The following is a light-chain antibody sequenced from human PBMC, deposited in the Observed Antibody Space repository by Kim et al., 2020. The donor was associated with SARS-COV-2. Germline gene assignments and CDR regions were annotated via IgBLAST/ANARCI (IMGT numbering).Light chain of an antibody. Sequence: VALGQKVRITCQGDSRRGYYSSWYQQKPGQAPVLVIYGKNNRPSGIPDRFSGSSSGNTASLTITGAQAEDEADYYCNSRDSSGNWVFGGGTQLTVL. J-gene: IGLJ3*02. CDR2: GKN. CDR1: SRRGYY. CDR3: NSRDSSGNWV. V-gene: IGLV3-19*01.